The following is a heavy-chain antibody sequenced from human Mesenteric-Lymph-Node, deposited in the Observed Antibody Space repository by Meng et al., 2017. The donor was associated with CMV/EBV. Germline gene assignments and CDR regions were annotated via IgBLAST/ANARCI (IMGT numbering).Heavy chain of an antibody. D-gene: IGHD4-23*01. CDR3: ARHQRWLKSEGGFNY. CDR2: INHSGST. V-gene: IGHV4-34*01. Sequence: QGRHEQGVAGLLKPSEILSLTCAVYGGSFSGYYWSWIRQPPGKGLEWIGEINHSGSTNYNPSLKSRVTISVDTSKNQFSLKLSSVTAADTAVYYCARHQRWLKSEGGFNYWGQGTLVTVSS. CDR1: GGSFSGYY. J-gene: IGHJ4*02.